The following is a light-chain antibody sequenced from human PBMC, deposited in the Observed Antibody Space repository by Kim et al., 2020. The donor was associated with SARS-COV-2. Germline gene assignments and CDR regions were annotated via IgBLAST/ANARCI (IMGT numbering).Light chain of an antibody. CDR2: KFN. CDR1: SGSIGSNY. V-gene: IGLV6-57*04. J-gene: IGLJ3*02. CDR3: QSYDGNHGV. Sequence: NFMLTQPHSVSESPGKTVTISCTRSSGSIGSNYVQWYQQRPGSVPTTMIYKFNQRLSGVPDRFSASIDTSSNSASLTISGLKTEDEADYYCQSYDGNHGVFGGGTQLTVL.